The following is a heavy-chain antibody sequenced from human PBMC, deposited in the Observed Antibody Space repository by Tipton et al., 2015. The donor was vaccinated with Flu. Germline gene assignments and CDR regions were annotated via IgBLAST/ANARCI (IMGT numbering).Heavy chain of an antibody. V-gene: IGHV3-7*01. D-gene: IGHD5-24*01. Sequence: QLVQSGGGLVQPGGSLRLSCVGSGFTLSPYWVAWVRQAPGKGLEWVANINQDGSQSYYLDSVEGRFTISRDNSKKTLLLRMNSLRPEDTAVYYCAKTETDDFDYWGQGTLVTVSS. CDR1: GFTLSPYW. J-gene: IGHJ4*02. CDR3: AKTETDDFDY. CDR2: INQDGSQS.